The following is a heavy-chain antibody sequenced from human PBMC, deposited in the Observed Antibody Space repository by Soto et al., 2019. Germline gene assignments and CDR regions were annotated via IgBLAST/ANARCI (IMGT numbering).Heavy chain of an antibody. V-gene: IGHV1-3*01. CDR3: ARGGSLYWYFEF. J-gene: IGHJ2*01. D-gene: IGHD1-26*01. CDR1: GYTFTNYA. CDR2: INAGNGNT. Sequence: GASVKVSCKASGYTFTNYAMHWVRQAPGQRLEWMGWINAGNGNTKYSQKFQGRVTITRDTSASTAYMELSSLRSEDTAVYYCARGGSLYWYFEFWGRGTLVTVSS.